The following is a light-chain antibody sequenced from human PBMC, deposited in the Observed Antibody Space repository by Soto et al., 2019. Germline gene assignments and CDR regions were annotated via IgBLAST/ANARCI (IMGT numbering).Light chain of an antibody. J-gene: IGKJ4*01. CDR3: QPYNNWPLT. CDR2: GAS. Sequence: EIVMTQSPATLSVSPGERVSLSCRASQSVGTNLAWYQQRPGQVPRLLIYGASARAAGMSARFSGSGSGAQFTLTINSLQSEDFAVYYCQPYNNWPLTFGGGTKV. V-gene: IGKV3-15*01. CDR1: QSVGTN.